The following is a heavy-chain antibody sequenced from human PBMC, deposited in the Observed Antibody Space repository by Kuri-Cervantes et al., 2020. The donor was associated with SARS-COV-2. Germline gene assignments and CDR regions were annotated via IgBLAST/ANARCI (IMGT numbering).Heavy chain of an antibody. Sequence: GESLKISCAASGFTFSSYAMSWVRQAPGKGLEWVSAISGSGGSTYYADSVKGRFTISRDNSKNTLYLQMNSLGAEDTAVYYCAKVQQLGSSWYWFDPWGQGTLVTVSS. D-gene: IGHD6-13*01. J-gene: IGHJ5*02. V-gene: IGHV3-23*01. CDR1: GFTFSSYA. CDR3: AKVQQLGSSWYWFDP. CDR2: ISGSGGST.